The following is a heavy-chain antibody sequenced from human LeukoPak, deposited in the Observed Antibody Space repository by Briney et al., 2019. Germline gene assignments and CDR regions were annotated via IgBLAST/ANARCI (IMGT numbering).Heavy chain of an antibody. V-gene: IGHV3-48*03. D-gene: IGHD3-10*01. CDR2: ISSSGSTI. Sequence: GGSLRLSCAASGFTFSSYEMNWVRQAPGKGLEWVSYISSSGSTIYYADSVKGRFTISRDNAKNSLYLQMNSLRAEDTAVYYCARDCGRIWFGELIRDYYYGMDVWGQGTTVTVSS. CDR3: ARDCGRIWFGELIRDYYYGMDV. CDR1: GFTFSSYE. J-gene: IGHJ6*02.